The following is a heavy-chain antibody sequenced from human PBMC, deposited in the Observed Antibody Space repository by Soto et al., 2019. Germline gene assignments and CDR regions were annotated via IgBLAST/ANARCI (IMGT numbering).Heavy chain of an antibody. Sequence: PGGSLRLSCAASGFTFSSYAMSWVRQAPGKGLEWVSAISGGYTYYADSVKGRFTISRDNSKNTVYLQMNSLRAEDTAVYSCAKFPSESDGLDCWGQGTLVTVSS. V-gene: IGHV3-23*01. CDR2: ISGGYT. CDR1: GFTFSSYA. D-gene: IGHD4-17*01. CDR3: AKFPSESDGLDC. J-gene: IGHJ4*02.